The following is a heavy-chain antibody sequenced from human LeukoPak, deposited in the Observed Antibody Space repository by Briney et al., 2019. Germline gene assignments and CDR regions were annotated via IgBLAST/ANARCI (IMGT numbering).Heavy chain of an antibody. J-gene: IGHJ4*02. CDR3: ASLWGYCSSTSCSHGDY. CDR1: GFTFSSYS. CDR2: ISSSSSYI. Sequence: GGSLRLSCAASGFTFSSYSMNWVRQAPGKGLEWVSSISSSSSYIYYADSVKGRFTISRDNAKNSLYLQMNSLRAEDTAVYYCASLWGYCSSTSCSHGDYWGQGTLVTVSS. V-gene: IGHV3-21*01. D-gene: IGHD2-2*01.